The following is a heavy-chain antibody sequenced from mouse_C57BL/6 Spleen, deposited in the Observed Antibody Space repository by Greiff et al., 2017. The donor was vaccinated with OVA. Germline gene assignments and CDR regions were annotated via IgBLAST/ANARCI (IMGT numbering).Heavy chain of an antibody. CDR3: ARYSSITPYAMDY. J-gene: IGHJ4*01. Sequence: EVMLVESGGGLVQPGGSLSLSCAASGFTFTDYYMSWVRQPPGKALEWLGFIRNKANGYTTEYSASVKGRFTISRDNSQSILYLQMNDLRAEDSATYYCARYSSITPYAMDYWGQGTSVTVSS. CDR1: GFTFTDYY. D-gene: IGHD1-1*01. CDR2: IRNKANGYTT. V-gene: IGHV7-3*01.